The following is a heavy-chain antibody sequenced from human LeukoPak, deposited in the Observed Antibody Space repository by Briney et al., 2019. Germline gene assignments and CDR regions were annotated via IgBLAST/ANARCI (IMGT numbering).Heavy chain of an antibody. CDR3: ARVRKWFGGFDP. J-gene: IGHJ5*02. CDR1: GYTFTSYD. D-gene: IGHD3-10*01. CDR2: MNPNSGNT. V-gene: IGHV1-8*01. Sequence: ASVKVSCKASGYTFTSYDINWVRQATGQGLEWMGWMNPNSGNTGYAQKFQGRVTMTRNTSISTAYMELSSLRSEDTAVYYCARVRKWFGGFDPWGQGTLVTVSS.